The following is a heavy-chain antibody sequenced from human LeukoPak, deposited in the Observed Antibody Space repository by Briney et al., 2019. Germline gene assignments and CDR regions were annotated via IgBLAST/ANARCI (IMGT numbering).Heavy chain of an antibody. V-gene: IGHV3-21*01. CDR1: GFTFSAYT. D-gene: IGHD7-27*01. J-gene: IGHJ4*02. CDR2: ISSSSTYI. Sequence: GGSLRLSCVASGFTFSAYTMNWVRQAPGKGLEWVSFISSSSTYIYYADSLKGRFTISRDNAKNSLYLPMNSLRAEDTAVYYCARDDPRWGTSGDYWGQGTLVTVSS. CDR3: ARDDPRWGTSGDY.